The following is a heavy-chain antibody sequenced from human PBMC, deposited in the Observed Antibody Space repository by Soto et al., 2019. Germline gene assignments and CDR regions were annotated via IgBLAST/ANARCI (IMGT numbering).Heavy chain of an antibody. CDR3: AGESSTWSFFDY. CDR1: GFTFRSYS. CDR2: ISSSSRTI. J-gene: IGHJ4*02. Sequence: VQLVESGGGLVQPGGSVRLSCAASGFTFRSYSMNWVRQAPGKGLEWVSYISSSSRTIYYADSVKGRFTISRDNGRNSLYLQMNSLRDEDTAVYYCAGESSTWSFFDYWGQGTLVTVSS. D-gene: IGHD6-13*01. V-gene: IGHV3-48*02.